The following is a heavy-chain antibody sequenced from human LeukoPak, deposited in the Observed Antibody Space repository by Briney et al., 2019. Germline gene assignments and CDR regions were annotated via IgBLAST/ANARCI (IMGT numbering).Heavy chain of an antibody. CDR3: ASSVYVDDEFDF. CDR1: GFTISDTY. CDR2: IYSAGGT. D-gene: IGHD2-8*01. J-gene: IGHJ3*01. V-gene: IGHV3-53*01. Sequence: GGSLRLSCAASGFTISDTYMVWVRQAPGKGLEWVSLIYSAGGTYYADSVKGRFTISRVTSKNTLYLQMDSLRAEDTAVYYCASSVYVDDEFDFWGQGTVVTVPS.